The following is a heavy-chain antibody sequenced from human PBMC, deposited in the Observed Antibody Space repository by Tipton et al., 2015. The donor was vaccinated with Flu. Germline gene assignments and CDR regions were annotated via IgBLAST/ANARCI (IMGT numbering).Heavy chain of an antibody. J-gene: IGHJ2*01. CDR1: GFTFSSYA. D-gene: IGHD6-19*01. CDR3: ARLLVAVAGPFDL. V-gene: IGHV3-23*01. Sequence: SLRLSCAASGFTFSSYAMSWVRQAPGKGLEWVSAISGSGGSTYYADSVKGRFTISRDNSKNTLYLQMNSLRAEDTAVYYCARLLVAVAGPFDLWGRGTLVTVSS. CDR2: ISGSGGST.